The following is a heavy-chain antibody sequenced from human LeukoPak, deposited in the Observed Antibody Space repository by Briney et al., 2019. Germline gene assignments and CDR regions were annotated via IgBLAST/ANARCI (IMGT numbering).Heavy chain of an antibody. CDR3: ARRQAVATLGEFDY. V-gene: IGHV5-51*01. J-gene: IGHJ4*02. CDR1: GYSFTSYW. D-gene: IGHD5-12*01. Sequence: GESLKISCKGSGYSFTSYWIGWVRQLPGKGLEWMGIIYPGDSNTRYSPSFQGQVTISAGKSISTAYLQWSSLKASDTAMYYCARRQAVATLGEFDYWGQGTLVTVSS. CDR2: IYPGDSNT.